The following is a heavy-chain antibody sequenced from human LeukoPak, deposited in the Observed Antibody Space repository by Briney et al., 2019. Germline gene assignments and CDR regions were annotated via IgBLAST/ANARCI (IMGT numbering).Heavy chain of an antibody. D-gene: IGHD3-10*01. V-gene: IGHV1-46*03. CDR1: GYGFTSYY. J-gene: IGHJ4*02. CDR2: INPSVGGT. Sequence: ASVKVSCKASGYGFTSYYIHWVRQAPGQGLEWMGIINPSVGGTTYARKFQGRVTMTRDTSTSTVYMELSSLRSEDTAVYYCARHGSGRYYPAEGRVDYWGQGTLVTVSS. CDR3: ARHGSGRYYPAEGRVDY.